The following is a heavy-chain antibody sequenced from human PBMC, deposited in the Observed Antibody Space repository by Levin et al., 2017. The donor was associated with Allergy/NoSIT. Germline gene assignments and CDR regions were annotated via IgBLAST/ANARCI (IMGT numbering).Heavy chain of an antibody. CDR2: IRSKAYGETT. Sequence: GGSLRLSCIGSGFTFGDYPMNWFRQAPGKGLEWVGFIRSKAYGETTQYAASVKGRFSISRDDSKSIAYLQMNSLKIEDTAVYYCTRDIGGPTENWFDPWGQGTLVTVSS. V-gene: IGHV3-49*03. CDR1: GFTFGDYP. J-gene: IGHJ5*02. CDR3: TRDIGGPTENWFDP. D-gene: IGHD3-10*01.